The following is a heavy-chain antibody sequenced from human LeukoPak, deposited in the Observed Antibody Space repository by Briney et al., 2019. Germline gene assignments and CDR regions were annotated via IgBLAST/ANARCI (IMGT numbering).Heavy chain of an antibody. Sequence: GASVKVSCKASGYTFTSYDINWVRQATGQGLEWMGWMNPNSGNTGYAQKFQGRVTMTRNTSISTAYMELSSLRSEDTAVYYCARDPPRVGVATLPYFDYWGQGTLVTVSS. CDR2: MNPNSGNT. CDR3: ARDPPRVGVATLPYFDY. J-gene: IGHJ4*02. D-gene: IGHD5-12*01. CDR1: GYTFTSYD. V-gene: IGHV1-8*01.